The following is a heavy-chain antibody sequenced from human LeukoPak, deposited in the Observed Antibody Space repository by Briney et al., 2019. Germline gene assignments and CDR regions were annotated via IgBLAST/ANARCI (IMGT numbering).Heavy chain of an antibody. CDR2: IYHSGST. CDR3: ARLKEFWSGLYYYYYYMDV. D-gene: IGHD3-3*01. CDR1: GGSISSSNW. V-gene: IGHV4-4*02. Sequence: SETLSLTCAVSGGSISSSNWWSWVRQPPGKGLEWIGEIYHSGSTNYNPSLKSRVTISVDTSKNQFSLKLSSVTAADAAVYYCARLKEFWSGLYYYYYYMDVWGKGTTVTVSS. J-gene: IGHJ6*03.